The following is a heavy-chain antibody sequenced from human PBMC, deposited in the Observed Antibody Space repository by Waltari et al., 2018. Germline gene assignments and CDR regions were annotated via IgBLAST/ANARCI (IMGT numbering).Heavy chain of an antibody. CDR2: IYSGGST. J-gene: IGHJ4*02. D-gene: IGHD3-22*01. CDR1: GFTVSSNY. V-gene: IGHV3-53*01. Sequence: EVQLVESGGGLIQPGGSLSLSCAASGFTVSSNYLRWVRQAPGKGLEWVSVIYSGGSTYYADSVKGRFTISRDNSKNTLYLQMNSLRAEDTAVYYCARDPHPYYYDSSGRGYWGQGTLVTVSS. CDR3: ARDPHPYYYDSSGRGY.